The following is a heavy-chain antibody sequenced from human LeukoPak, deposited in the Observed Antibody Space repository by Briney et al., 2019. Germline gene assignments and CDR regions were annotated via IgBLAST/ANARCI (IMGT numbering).Heavy chain of an antibody. CDR2: FGTRSTSV. V-gene: IGHV3-21*01. Sequence: PGGPLRLSCTASGFTFSGYSMNWIRQAPGKGLEWVSSFGTRSTSVYHAGSVKGRFAISRDNAKNSLYLQMNSLRAEDTALYYCAREVSEGFDFWGQGTLVTVSS. CDR1: GFTFSGYS. CDR3: AREVSEGFDF. J-gene: IGHJ4*02. D-gene: IGHD3-22*01.